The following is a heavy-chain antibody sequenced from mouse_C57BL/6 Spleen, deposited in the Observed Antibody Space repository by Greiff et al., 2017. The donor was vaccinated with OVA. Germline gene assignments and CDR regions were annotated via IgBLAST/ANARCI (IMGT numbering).Heavy chain of an antibody. CDR3: ASMITTPYYFDY. CDR1: GFTFSDYG. D-gene: IGHD2-4*01. J-gene: IGHJ2*01. Sequence: DVKLQESGGGLVKPGGSLKLSCAASGFTFSDYGMHWVRQAPEKGLEWVAYISSGSSTIYYADTVKGRFTFSTDNAKHTLFLQMTSLRSEDTAMYYCASMITTPYYFDYWGQGTTLTVSS. V-gene: IGHV5-17*01. CDR2: ISSGSSTI.